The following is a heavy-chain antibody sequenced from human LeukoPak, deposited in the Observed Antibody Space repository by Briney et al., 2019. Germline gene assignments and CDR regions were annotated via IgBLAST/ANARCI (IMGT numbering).Heavy chain of an antibody. CDR3: ARDLRLNSGIYHEVYNWFDP. D-gene: IGHD1-26*01. CDR2: INPNSGGT. V-gene: IGHV1-2*02. CDR1: GYTFTGYY. Sequence: GASVKVSCKASGYTFTGYYMNWVRQAPGQRLEWMGWINPNSGGTNYAQKFQGRVTMTRDTSISTAYMELSRLRSDDTAVYYCARDLRLNSGIYHEVYNWFDPWGQGTLVTASS. J-gene: IGHJ5*02.